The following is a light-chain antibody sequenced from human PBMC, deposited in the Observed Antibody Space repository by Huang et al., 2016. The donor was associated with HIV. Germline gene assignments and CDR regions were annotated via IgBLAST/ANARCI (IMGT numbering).Light chain of an antibody. CDR3: QQYHSYPWT. J-gene: IGKJ1*01. CDR2: KAS. Sequence: DIQMTQSPSTLSASVGDRVTITCRASQSISSWLAWYQQKPGKAPKLLIYKASSLESGVPSRFRGSGSGTKFPLTISSLQPDDFATYHCQQYHSYPWTFGQGTKVEIK. V-gene: IGKV1-5*03. CDR1: QSISSW.